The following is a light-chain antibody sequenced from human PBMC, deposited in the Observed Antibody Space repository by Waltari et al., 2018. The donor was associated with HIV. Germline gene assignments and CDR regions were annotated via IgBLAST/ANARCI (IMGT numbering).Light chain of an antibody. CDR3: SSYTSSSTYVV. V-gene: IGLV2-14*01. CDR1: SSDAGAYNN. Sequence: QSALTQPASVSGSPGQSSTISCTGTSSDAGAYNNASWYQQHPGKAPKLMIYEVSKRPSGVSNRFSGSKSGNTASLTISGLQAEDEADYYCSSYTSSSTYVVFGGGTKLTVL. J-gene: IGLJ2*01. CDR2: EVS.